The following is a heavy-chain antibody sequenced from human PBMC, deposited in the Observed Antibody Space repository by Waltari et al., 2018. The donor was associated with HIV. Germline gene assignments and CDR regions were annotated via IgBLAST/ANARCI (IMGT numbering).Heavy chain of an antibody. CDR2: TYYRSKWYN. V-gene: IGHV6-1*01. CDR3: ARTQYYYDSSGYYWFDY. CDR1: GDSVPSNSPA. D-gene: IGHD3-22*01. Sequence: QVQLQQSGPGLVKPSQTLSLTCAISGDSVPSNSPAWNWIRQSPSRGLEWLGRTYYRSKWYNDYAVSVKSRITINPDTSKNQFSLQLNSVTPEDTAVYYCARTQYYYDSSGYYWFDYWGQGTLVTVSS. J-gene: IGHJ4*02.